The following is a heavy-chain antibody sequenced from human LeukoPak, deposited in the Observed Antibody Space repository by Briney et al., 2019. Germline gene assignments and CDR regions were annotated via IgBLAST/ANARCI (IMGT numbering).Heavy chain of an antibody. CDR2: IIPIFGTA. Sequence: SVKVSCKASGGTFSSYAISWVRQAPGRGLEWMGGIIPIFGTANYAQKFQGRVTITTDESTSTAYMELSSLRSEDTAVYYCARARKLTIFGVVIRSDYYMDVWGKGTTVTVSS. V-gene: IGHV1-69*05. CDR1: GGTFSSYA. CDR3: ARARKLTIFGVVIRSDYYMDV. J-gene: IGHJ6*03. D-gene: IGHD3-3*01.